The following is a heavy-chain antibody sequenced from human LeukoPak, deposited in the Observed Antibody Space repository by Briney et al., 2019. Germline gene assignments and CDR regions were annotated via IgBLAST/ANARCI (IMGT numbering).Heavy chain of an antibody. CDR2: IYPGDSDT. J-gene: IGHJ5*02. Sequence: GESLKISCKGSGYSFTSYWIGWVRQMPGKGLEWMGIIYPGDSDTRYSPSFQGQVTISADKSISTAYLQWSSLKASDTAMYYCARGGPESSGRYPNWFDPWGQGTLVSVSS. V-gene: IGHV5-51*01. CDR3: ARGGPESSGRYPNWFDP. CDR1: GYSFTSYW. D-gene: IGHD6-19*01.